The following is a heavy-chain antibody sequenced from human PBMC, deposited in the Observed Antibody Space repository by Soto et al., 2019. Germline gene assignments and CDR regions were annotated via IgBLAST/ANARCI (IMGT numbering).Heavy chain of an antibody. CDR1: GYDFTAYD. CDR2: MNPINGAT. CDR3: GRGPSPRAPAGGTPYYYAMDV. Sequence: ASVKVSCKASGYDFTAYDINWVRQASGQGLEWMGWMNPINGATGTARRFQGRVSMTRNTATGTAYLELTSLRSDDTAVYYCGRGPSPRAPAGGTPYYYAMDVWGQGTTVTVSS. J-gene: IGHJ6*02. V-gene: IGHV1-8*02. D-gene: IGHD6-13*01.